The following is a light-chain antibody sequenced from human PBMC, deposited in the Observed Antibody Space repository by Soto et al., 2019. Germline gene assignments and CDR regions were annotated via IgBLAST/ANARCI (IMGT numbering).Light chain of an antibody. J-gene: IGKJ5*01. CDR3: QQSFSTPPT. Sequence: DIPMTQSPSSLSASVGDRVTITCRASQSISSYLNWYQQKPGKAPKLLIYAASSLQSGVPSRFSGSGSGTDFTLTISSLLPEDFATYYCQQSFSTPPTFGQGTRLEIK. V-gene: IGKV1-39*01. CDR1: QSISSY. CDR2: AAS.